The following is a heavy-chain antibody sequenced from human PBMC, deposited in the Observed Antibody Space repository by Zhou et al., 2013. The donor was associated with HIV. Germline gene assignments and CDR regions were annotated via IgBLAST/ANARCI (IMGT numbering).Heavy chain of an antibody. CDR3: ARDRFHRMGNYYYYMDV. CDR1: GGTFSSYA. D-gene: IGHD2-8*01. Sequence: QVQLVQSGAEVKKPGSSVKVSCKASGGTFSSYAISWVRQAPGQGLEWMGGIIPIFGTANYAQKFQGRVTITTDESTSTAYMELSSLRSEDTAVYYCARDRFHRMGNYYYYMDVWGKGTTVTVSS. V-gene: IGHV1-69*05. CDR2: IIPIFGTA. J-gene: IGHJ6*03.